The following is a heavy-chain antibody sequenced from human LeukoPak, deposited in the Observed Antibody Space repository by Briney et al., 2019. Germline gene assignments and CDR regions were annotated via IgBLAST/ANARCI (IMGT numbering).Heavy chain of an antibody. V-gene: IGHV4-39*01. CDR3: ARHRGGGGYHYMDV. CDR2: ILHSGYT. Sequence: SETLSLTCTVSGGSLGRSNTYWGWIRQTPGKGLEWLGTILHSGYTYNNPSLKSRVTMSVDSSKNQFSLSLSSVTAADTAVYFCARHRGGGGYHYMDVWGKGTTVIVSS. D-gene: IGHD2-21*01. J-gene: IGHJ6*03. CDR1: GGSLGRSNTY.